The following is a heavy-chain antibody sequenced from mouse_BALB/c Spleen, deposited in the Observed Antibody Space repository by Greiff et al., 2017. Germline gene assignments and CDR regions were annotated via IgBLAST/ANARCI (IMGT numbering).Heavy chain of an antibody. D-gene: IGHD2-4*01. Sequence: EVKLVESGGGLVKPGGSLKLSCAASGFTFSSYAMSWVRQTPEKRLEWVASISSGGSTYYPDSVKGRFTISRDNARNILYLQMSSLRSEDTAMYYCARAGMINDAMDYWGQGTSVTVSS. J-gene: IGHJ4*01. CDR3: ARAGMINDAMDY. V-gene: IGHV5-6-5*01. CDR2: ISSGGST. CDR1: GFTFSSYA.